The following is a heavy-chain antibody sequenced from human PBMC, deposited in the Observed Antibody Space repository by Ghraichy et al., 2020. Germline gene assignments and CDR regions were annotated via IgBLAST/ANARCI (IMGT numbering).Heavy chain of an antibody. D-gene: IGHD3-3*01. CDR2: INTDGSTT. Sequence: GGSLRLSCAASGFTFSGYWMHWVRQAPGKGLVWVSRINTDGSTTTYADSVKGRFTISRDNAKNTLYLQMNSLTAEDTAVYYCARDIEYWSGFYHGMDVWGQGAMVTVSS. V-gene: IGHV3-74*01. CDR1: GFTFSGYW. CDR3: ARDIEYWSGFYHGMDV. J-gene: IGHJ6*02.